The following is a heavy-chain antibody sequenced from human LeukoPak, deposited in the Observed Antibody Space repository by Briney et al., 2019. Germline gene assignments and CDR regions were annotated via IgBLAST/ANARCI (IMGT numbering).Heavy chain of an antibody. CDR1: GFTFSSYG. D-gene: IGHD6-13*01. CDR2: ISYDGSNK. Sequence: GGSLRLSCAASGFTFSSYGMHWVRQAPGKGLEWVAVISYDGSNKYYADSVKGRFTISRDNSKNTLYLQMNSLRAEDTAVYYCARGPYRIYSSSRNWFDPWGQGTLVTVSS. J-gene: IGHJ5*02. CDR3: ARGPYRIYSSSRNWFDP. V-gene: IGHV3-30*03.